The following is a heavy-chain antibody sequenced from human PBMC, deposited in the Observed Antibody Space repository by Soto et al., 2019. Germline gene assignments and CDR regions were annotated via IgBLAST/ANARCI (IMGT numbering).Heavy chain of an antibody. V-gene: IGHV3-33*01. CDR2: IWSDGSTK. CDR1: GFTFSNFG. CDR3: ARDPPYCSGGTCYSVGFDF. Sequence: GGSLRLSCAASGFTFSNFGMHWVRQVPGKGLEWVTVIWSDGSTKYYSDSVKGRFTISRDNSENTLYLQMNSLRAEDTAVYYCARDPPYCSGGTCYSVGFDFWGQGALVTVSS. J-gene: IGHJ4*02. D-gene: IGHD2-15*01.